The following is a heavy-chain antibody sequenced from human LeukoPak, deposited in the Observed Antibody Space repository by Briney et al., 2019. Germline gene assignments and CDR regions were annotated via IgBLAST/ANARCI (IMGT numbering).Heavy chain of an antibody. J-gene: IGHJ4*02. D-gene: IGHD3-10*01. CDR1: GGSISSYY. CDR2: IYTSGST. CDR3: ARERWSGLLWFGEPRGN. Sequence: SETLSLTCTVSGGSISSYYWSWLRQPAGKGLEWIGRIYTSGSTNYNPSLTSRVTISVDTSKNQFSLKLSSVTAADTAVYYCARERWSGLLWFGEPRGNWGQGTLVTVSS. V-gene: IGHV4-4*07.